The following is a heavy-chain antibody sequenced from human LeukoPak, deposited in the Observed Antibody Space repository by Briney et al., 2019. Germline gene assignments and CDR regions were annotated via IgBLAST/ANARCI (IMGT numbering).Heavy chain of an antibody. CDR1: GGTFSSYA. Sequence: ASVKVSCKASGGTFSSYAISWVRQAPGQGLEWMGGIIPIFGTANYAQKFQGRVTITADKSTSTAYMELSSLRSEDTAVYYCARQPRLNYYDSSGYYYEGGYFDYWGQGTLVTVSS. J-gene: IGHJ4*02. CDR3: ARQPRLNYYDSSGYYYEGGYFDY. CDR2: IIPIFGTA. V-gene: IGHV1-69*06. D-gene: IGHD3-22*01.